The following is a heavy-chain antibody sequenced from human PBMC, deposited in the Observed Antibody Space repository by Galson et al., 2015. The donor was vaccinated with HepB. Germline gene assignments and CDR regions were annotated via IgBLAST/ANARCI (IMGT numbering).Heavy chain of an antibody. CDR2: ISGSRGSA. J-gene: IGHJ4*02. CDR1: GVSFNRYA. CDR3: AKDPFLPQLLPYFDY. D-gene: IGHD2-2*01. Sequence: LRLCDAACGVSFNRYAMSWVRHAPALGLEWVSDISGSRGSAYYADSVKGRFTIPRDNSKNTLYLKMNSLRAEDTAVYYCAKDPFLPQLLPYFDYWGQGTLVTVSS. V-gene: IGHV3-23*01.